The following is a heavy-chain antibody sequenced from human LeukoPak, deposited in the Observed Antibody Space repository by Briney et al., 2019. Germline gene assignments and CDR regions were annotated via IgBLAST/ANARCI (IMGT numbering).Heavy chain of an antibody. V-gene: IGHV4-39*07. CDR2: IYYSGST. CDR1: GGSISSSSYY. D-gene: IGHD6-19*01. Sequence: PSETLSLTCTVSGGSISSSSYYWGWIRQPPGKGLEWIGSIYYSGSTYYNPSLKSRVTISVDTSKNQFSLKLSSVTAADTAVYYCAKDLEQQWLVPPPEYFQHWGQGTLVTVSS. CDR3: AKDLEQQWLVPPPEYFQH. J-gene: IGHJ1*01.